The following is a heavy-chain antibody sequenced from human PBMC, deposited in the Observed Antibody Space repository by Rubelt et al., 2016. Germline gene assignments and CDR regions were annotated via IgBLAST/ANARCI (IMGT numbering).Heavy chain of an antibody. CDR3: ARGLGTITGTNYGMDV. V-gene: IGHV3-53*01. J-gene: IGHJ6*02. CDR1: GFTVSTNY. CDR2: LDSGGST. Sequence: EVHLVESGGGLIKPGGSLRLSCAASGFTVSTNYMSWVRQTPGKGLEWGSVLDSGGSTYYADAVKRRVTISRDNTKNTLYLQINCLRAEDTAVYYFARGLGTITGTNYGMDVWGQGTTVTVSS. D-gene: IGHD1-7*01.